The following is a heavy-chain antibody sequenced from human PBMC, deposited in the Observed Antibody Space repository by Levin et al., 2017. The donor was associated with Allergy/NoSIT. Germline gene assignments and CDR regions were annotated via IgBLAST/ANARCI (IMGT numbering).Heavy chain of an antibody. Sequence: GGSLRLSCAASGFSFSSYAMTWVRQAPGKGLEWVSAISASGGSTYYADSVKGRFTISRDNSKNTLYLQMNSLRAEDTALYYCAKGRRYGDHVPFDYWGQGTLVTVSS. D-gene: IGHD4-17*01. V-gene: IGHV3-23*01. CDR1: GFSFSSYA. J-gene: IGHJ4*02. CDR2: ISASGGST. CDR3: AKGRRYGDHVPFDY.